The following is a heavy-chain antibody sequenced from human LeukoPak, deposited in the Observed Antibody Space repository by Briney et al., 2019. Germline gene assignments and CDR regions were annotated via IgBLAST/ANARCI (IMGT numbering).Heavy chain of an antibody. Sequence: GGSLRLSCAASGFAFSSYWMLWVRQVPGKGLVWVCRIDGDGTTTYADFAKGRFTISRDNTNSILYLQMNSLRPEDTAIYYCSRSQFDYWGRGVLVTVSS. CDR2: IDGDGTT. CDR3: SRSQFDY. CDR1: GFAFSSYW. J-gene: IGHJ4*02. V-gene: IGHV3-74*01.